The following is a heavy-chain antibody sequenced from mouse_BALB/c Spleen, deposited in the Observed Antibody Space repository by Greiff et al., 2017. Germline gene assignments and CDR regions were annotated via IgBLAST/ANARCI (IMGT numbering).Heavy chain of an antibody. CDR2: ISYDGSN. Sequence: EVQLQQSGPGLVKPSQSLSLTCSVTGYSITSGYYWNWIRQFPGNKLEWMGYISYDGSNNYNPSLKNRISITRDTSKNQFFLKLNSVTTEDTATYYCARGLGGYAMDYWGQGTSVTVSS. CDR3: ARGLGGYAMDY. V-gene: IGHV3-6*02. D-gene: IGHD4-1*01. J-gene: IGHJ4*01. CDR1: GYSITSGYY.